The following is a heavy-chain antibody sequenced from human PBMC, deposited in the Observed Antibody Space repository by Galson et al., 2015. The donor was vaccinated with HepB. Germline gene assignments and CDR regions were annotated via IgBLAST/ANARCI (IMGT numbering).Heavy chain of an antibody. CDR3: ARVTNTAFDY. J-gene: IGHJ4*02. CDR1: GYSFTDYW. D-gene: IGHD2-8*01. CDR2: IYPGDSST. V-gene: IGHV5-51*03. Sequence: QSGAEVKKPGESLRISCKGSGYSFTDYWIGWVRQMPGKGLEWMGIIYPGDSSTRYSPSFQGQVTISADTSISTAHLQWNSLKASDTAMYYCARVTNTAFDYWGQGTLVTVSS.